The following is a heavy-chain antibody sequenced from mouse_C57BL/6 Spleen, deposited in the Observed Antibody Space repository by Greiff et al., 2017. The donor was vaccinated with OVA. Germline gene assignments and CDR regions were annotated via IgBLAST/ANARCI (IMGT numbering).Heavy chain of an antibody. J-gene: IGHJ2*01. Sequence: EVKLEESGPGLVKPSQSLSLTCSVTGYSITSGYYWNWIRQFPGNKLEWMGYISYDGSNNYNPSLKNRISITRDTSKNQFFLKLNSVTTEDTATYYCAREGGYDSYFDYWGQGTTLTVSS. CDR3: AREGGYDSYFDY. CDR2: ISYDGSN. V-gene: IGHV3-6*01. D-gene: IGHD2-3*01. CDR1: GYSITSGYY.